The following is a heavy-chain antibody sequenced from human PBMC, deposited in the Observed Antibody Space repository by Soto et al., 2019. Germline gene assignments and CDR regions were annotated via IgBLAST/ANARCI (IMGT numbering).Heavy chain of an antibody. CDR1: GYTFTSHY. Sequence: ASVKVSGNASGYTFTSHYMPWVRPAPGQGLEWRVIINPSCGSTSYAPKFQGRVTMTRDTSTSTVYMELSTLRSEDTAVYYCARDGIAAAGRGNYWGQGTLVTVSS. D-gene: IGHD6-13*01. V-gene: IGHV1-46*01. CDR2: INPSCGST. J-gene: IGHJ4*02. CDR3: ARDGIAAAGRGNY.